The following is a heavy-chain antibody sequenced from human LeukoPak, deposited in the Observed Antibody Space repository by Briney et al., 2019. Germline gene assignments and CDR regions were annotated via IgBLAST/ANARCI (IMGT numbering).Heavy chain of an antibody. V-gene: IGHV4-34*01. CDR2: INHSGST. CDR3: ASRSLGLYYFDY. Sequence: PSETLSLTCAVYGGSFSGYYWGWIRQPPGKGLEWIGEINHSGSTNYNPSLKSRVTISVDTSKNQFSLKLSSVTAADTAVYYCASRSLGLYYFDYWGQGTLVTVSS. J-gene: IGHJ4*02. D-gene: IGHD5/OR15-5a*01. CDR1: GGSFSGYY.